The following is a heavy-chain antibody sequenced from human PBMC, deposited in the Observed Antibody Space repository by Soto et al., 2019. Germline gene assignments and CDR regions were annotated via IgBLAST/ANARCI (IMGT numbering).Heavy chain of an antibody. J-gene: IGHJ4*02. CDR1: GYTFTNYG. Sequence: QVQLVQSGGEVKKPGASVKVSCKTSGYTFTNYGISWVRQAPGQGLEWLGWIAPYNTNTHSAPRLQGRLTVTTDTSTSTAYMELRSLTSDDTAVYYCARDERDSCSGGDCFYFDYWGQETLVTVSS. V-gene: IGHV1-18*04. CDR3: ARDERDSCSGGDCFYFDY. CDR2: IAPYNTNT. D-gene: IGHD2-21*02.